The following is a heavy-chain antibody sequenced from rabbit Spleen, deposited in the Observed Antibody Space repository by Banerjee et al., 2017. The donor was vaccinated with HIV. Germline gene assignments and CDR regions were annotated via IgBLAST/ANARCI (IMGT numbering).Heavy chain of an antibody. V-gene: IGHV1S45*01. J-gene: IGHJ6*01. CDR2: INAVTGKA. CDR3: ARGDTYNTDYTGGDL. Sequence: QEQLVESGGGLVKPEGSLKLSCTASGFSFSNKAVMCWVRQAPGKGLEWIACINAVTGKAVYASWAKGRFTCSKTSSTTVTLQLTSLTAADTATYFCARGDTYNTDYTGGDLWGPGTLVTVS. CDR1: GFSFSNKAV. D-gene: IGHD7-1*01.